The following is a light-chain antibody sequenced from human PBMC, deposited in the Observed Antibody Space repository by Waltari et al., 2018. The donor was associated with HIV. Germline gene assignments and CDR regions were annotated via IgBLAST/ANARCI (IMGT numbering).Light chain of an antibody. CDR3: VSYTSSSTLI. J-gene: IGLJ2*01. CDR2: EAS. V-gene: IGLV2-14*01. Sequence: QSALTQPASVSGSPGQSITISCTGTSSDIVGYIYVSWYQQHSGKAPKLMFYEASNRAAGFADRFSGSKSGNTASLTISGLQAEDEADYYCVSYTSSSTLILGGGTKVTVL. CDR1: SSDIVGYIY.